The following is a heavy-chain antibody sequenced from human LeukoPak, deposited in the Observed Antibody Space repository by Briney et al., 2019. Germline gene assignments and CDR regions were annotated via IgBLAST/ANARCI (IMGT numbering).Heavy chain of an antibody. Sequence: GESLKIPCKASGYSFTNYWIGWVRQMPGKGLEWMGIIYPGESDTRYSPSFHGQVTISADKSISTAYLQRSSLQASDTAMYYCATYAGSSSKYFQDWGQGTLVTVSS. CDR2: IYPGESDT. CDR1: GYSFTNYW. D-gene: IGHD3-10*01. J-gene: IGHJ1*01. V-gene: IGHV5-51*01. CDR3: ATYAGSSSKYFQD.